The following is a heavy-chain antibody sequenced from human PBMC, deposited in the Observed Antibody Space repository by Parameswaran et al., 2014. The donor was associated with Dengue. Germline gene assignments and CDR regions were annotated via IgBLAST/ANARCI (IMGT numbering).Heavy chain of an antibody. CDR3: ARRLGWLDY. D-gene: IGHD2-15*01. V-gene: IGHV4-34*01. Sequence: RWIRQPPGKGLEWIGEINHSGSTNYNPSLKSRVTISVDTSKNQFSLKLSSVTAADTAVYYCARRLGWLDYWGQGTLVTVSS. J-gene: IGHJ4*02. CDR2: INHSGST.